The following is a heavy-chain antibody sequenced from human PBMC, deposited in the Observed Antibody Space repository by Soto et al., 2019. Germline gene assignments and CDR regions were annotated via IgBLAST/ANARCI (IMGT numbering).Heavy chain of an antibody. CDR3: AREEDCSGGSCYSEHDAFDI. V-gene: IGHV4-31*03. J-gene: IGHJ3*02. D-gene: IGHD2-15*01. CDR1: GGSISSGGYY. Sequence: ASETLSLTCTVSGGSISSGGYYWSCIRQHPGKGLEWIGYIYYSGSTYYNPSLKSRVTISVDTSKNQFSLKLSSVTAADTAVYYCAREEDCSGGSCYSEHDAFDIWGQGTMVTVSS. CDR2: IYYSGST.